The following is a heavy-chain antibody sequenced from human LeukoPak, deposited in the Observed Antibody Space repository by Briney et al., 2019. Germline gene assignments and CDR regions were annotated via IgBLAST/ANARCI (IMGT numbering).Heavy chain of an antibody. CDR3: ARGTVAVAAYDY. V-gene: IGHV1-69*01. CDR2: IIPIFGTA. J-gene: IGHJ4*02. D-gene: IGHD6-19*01. CDR1: GGTFSSYA. Sequence: SVKVSCKASGGTFSSYAVSWVRQAPGQGLEWMGGIIPIFGTANYAQKFQGRVTITADESTSTAYMELSSLRSEDTAVYYCARGTVAVAAYDYWGQGTLVTVSS.